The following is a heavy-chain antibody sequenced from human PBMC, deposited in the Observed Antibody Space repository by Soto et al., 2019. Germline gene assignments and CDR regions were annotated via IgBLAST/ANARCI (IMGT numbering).Heavy chain of an antibody. J-gene: IGHJ4*02. CDR1: GGTFSSYA. CDR3: AREDSEGKEASPYY. D-gene: IGHD6-13*01. CDR2: IIPIFGTA. Sequence: SSVKVSCKASGGTFSSYAISWVRQAPGQGLEWMGGIIPIFGTANYAQKFQGRVTITADESTSTAYMELSSLRSEDTAVYYCAREDSEGKEASPYYWGQGNLVTVFS. V-gene: IGHV1-69*13.